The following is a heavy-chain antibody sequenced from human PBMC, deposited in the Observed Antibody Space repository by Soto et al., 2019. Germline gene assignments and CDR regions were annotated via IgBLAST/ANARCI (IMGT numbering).Heavy chain of an antibody. J-gene: IGHJ6*02. CDR3: ARASSSSSSPWYYGMDV. Sequence: RESLKISCKGSGYSFTSYWISWVRQMPGKGLEWMGRIDPSDSYTNYSPSFQGHVTISADKSISTAYLQWSSLKASDTAMYYCARASSSSSSPWYYGMDVWGQGTTVTVSS. V-gene: IGHV5-10-1*01. CDR2: IDPSDSYT. CDR1: GYSFTSYW. D-gene: IGHD6-6*01.